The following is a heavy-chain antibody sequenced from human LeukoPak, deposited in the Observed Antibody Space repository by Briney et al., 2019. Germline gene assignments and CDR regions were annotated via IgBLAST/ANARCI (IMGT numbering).Heavy chain of an antibody. CDR2: IYTSGST. J-gene: IGHJ4*02. V-gene: IGHV4-4*07. Sequence: SETLSLTCAVYGGSFSGYYWSWIRQPAGKGLEWIGRIYTSGSTNYNPSFKSRVTMSVDTSKNQFSLKLSSVTAADTAVYYCARDLSSCTNGVCYSVFDYWGQGTLVTVSS. CDR3: ARDLSSCTNGVCYSVFDY. CDR1: GGSFSGYY. D-gene: IGHD2-8*01.